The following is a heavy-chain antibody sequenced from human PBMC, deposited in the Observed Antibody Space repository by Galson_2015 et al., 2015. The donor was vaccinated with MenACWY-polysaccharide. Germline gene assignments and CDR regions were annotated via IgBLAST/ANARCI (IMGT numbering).Heavy chain of an antibody. V-gene: IGHV3-48*01. J-gene: IGHJ6*02. Sequence: SLRLSCAASGFTFSSYSMNWVRQAPGKGLEWVSYISSSSSTIYYADSVKGRFTISRDNAKDSLYLQMNSLRAEDTAVYYCARDPLGYCSSTSCSELYYYYYGMDVWGQGTTVTVSS. CDR2: ISSSSSTI. CDR1: GFTFSSYS. D-gene: IGHD2-2*01. CDR3: ARDPLGYCSSTSCSELYYYYYGMDV.